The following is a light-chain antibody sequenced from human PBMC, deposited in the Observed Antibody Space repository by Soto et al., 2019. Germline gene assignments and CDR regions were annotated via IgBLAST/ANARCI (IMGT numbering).Light chain of an antibody. CDR2: AAS. CDR3: QQVNSFPQT. Sequence: IQMTHSPSSLSSSVGGRVTIGFLASQGISSWLAWYQQKPGKAPKLLIYAASSLQSGVPSRFSGSGSGTDFTLTINSLQPEDFATYYCQQVNSFPQTFGQGTKVDIK. V-gene: IGKV1D-12*01. CDR1: QGISSW. J-gene: IGKJ1*01.